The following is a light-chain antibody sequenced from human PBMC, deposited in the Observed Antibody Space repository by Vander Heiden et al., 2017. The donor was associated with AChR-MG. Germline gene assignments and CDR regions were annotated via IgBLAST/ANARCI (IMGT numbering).Light chain of an antibody. V-gene: IGLV1-44*01. CDR3: AAWDDSLNGVI. J-gene: IGLJ2*01. CDR2: SNN. Sequence: QSVLTQTPSASGTPGQRVTISCSGSSSNIGGNSVNWFQHLPGTAPKLLIYSNNQRPSGVPDRFSGSKSGTSASLAINGLQSEDEADYFGAAWDDSLNGVIFGGGTKVTVL. CDR1: SSNIGGNS.